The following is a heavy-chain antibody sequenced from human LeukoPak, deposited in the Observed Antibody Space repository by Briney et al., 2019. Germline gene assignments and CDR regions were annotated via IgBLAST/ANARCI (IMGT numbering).Heavy chain of an antibody. CDR3: ARDRRDIVVVPADVWFDP. Sequence: GASVKVPCKASGYTFTGYYMHWVRQAPGQGLEWMGWINPNSGGTNYAQKFQGRVTMTRDTSISTAYMELSRLRSDDTAVYYCARDRRDIVVVPADVWFDPWGQGTLVPVSS. J-gene: IGHJ5*02. CDR1: GYTFTGYY. V-gene: IGHV1-2*02. CDR2: INPNSGGT. D-gene: IGHD2-2*01.